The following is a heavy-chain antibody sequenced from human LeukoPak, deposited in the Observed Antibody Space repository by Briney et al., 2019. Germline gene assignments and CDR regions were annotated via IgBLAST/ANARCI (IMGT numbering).Heavy chain of an antibody. Sequence: SETLSLTCTVSGGSIGNYYWSWIRQSPGKGLEWIGYIYYSGSTNYNPSLKSRVTISVDTSKNQFSLKLSSVTAADTAVYYCARLYYYGSGYGSWFDPWGQGTLVTVSS. J-gene: IGHJ5*02. V-gene: IGHV4-59*12. CDR1: GGSIGNYY. D-gene: IGHD3-10*01. CDR3: ARLYYYGSGYGSWFDP. CDR2: IYYSGST.